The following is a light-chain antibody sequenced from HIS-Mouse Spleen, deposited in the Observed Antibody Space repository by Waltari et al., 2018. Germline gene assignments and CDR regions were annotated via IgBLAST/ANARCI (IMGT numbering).Light chain of an antibody. CDR2: EGS. Sequence: QSALTQPASVSGSPGQSITISCTGTSSDVGSYNLVSWYQQHPGKAPKLMLYEGSKRPSGVSNRVSGSKSGNTASLTISGLQAEDEADYYCCSYAGSMVFGGGTKLTVL. CDR1: SSDVGSYNL. J-gene: IGLJ2*01. V-gene: IGLV2-23*01. CDR3: CSYAGSMV.